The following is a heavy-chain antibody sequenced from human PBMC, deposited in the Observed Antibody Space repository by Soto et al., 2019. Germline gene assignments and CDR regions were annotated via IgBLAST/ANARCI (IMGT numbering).Heavy chain of an antibody. Sequence: QVQLVESGGGVVQPGKSLRLSCAASGFTFSTYGMHWVRQAPGKGLEWVAVIWHDGSNKYHGDSLKGRFTISRDNSKNTLYLQINNLRAEDTAVYYCGRDGALGDTAVVDSWGQGTLVTGSS. D-gene: IGHD5-18*01. CDR1: GFTFSTYG. CDR2: IWHDGSNK. CDR3: GRDGALGDTAVVDS. V-gene: IGHV3-33*01. J-gene: IGHJ4*02.